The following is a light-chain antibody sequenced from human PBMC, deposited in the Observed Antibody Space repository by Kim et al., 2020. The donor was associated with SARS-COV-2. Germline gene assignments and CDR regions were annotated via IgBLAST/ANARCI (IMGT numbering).Light chain of an antibody. Sequence: SSELTQDPAVSVALGQTVRSTCQGDSLRNYYASWYQQKPGQAPVLVIYGKNNRPSGIPDRFSGSSSGNTASLTITGAQAEDEADYYCNSRDSSGNHQVFGGGTQLTVL. V-gene: IGLV3-19*01. CDR1: SLRNYY. CDR2: GKN. J-gene: IGLJ3*02. CDR3: NSRDSSGNHQV.